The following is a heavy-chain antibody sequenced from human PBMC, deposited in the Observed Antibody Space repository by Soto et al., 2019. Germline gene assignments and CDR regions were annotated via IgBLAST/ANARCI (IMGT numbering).Heavy chain of an antibody. CDR3: ARGRTLLHSHDAFDI. CDR1: GGSVSSGDDY. CDR2: INYSGST. J-gene: IGHJ3*02. V-gene: IGHV4-30-4*01. Sequence: QVQLQESGTGLVKPSQTLSLTCTVSGGSVSSGDDYWCWIRQPPGKGLEWIGYINYSGSTYYNPSLRIRATISIDTSKNQFSLKVNSVTAADTAVYYCARGRTLLHSHDAFDIWGQGTMVTVSS. D-gene: IGHD2-15*01.